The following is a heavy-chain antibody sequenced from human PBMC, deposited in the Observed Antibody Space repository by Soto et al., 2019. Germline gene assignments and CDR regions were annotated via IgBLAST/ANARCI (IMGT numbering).Heavy chain of an antibody. J-gene: IGHJ4*02. V-gene: IGHV2-5*02. CDR2: IYWDDDK. CDR3: ARQTIPRGEVLAFDY. D-gene: IGHD2-15*01. CDR1: GFSLSTSGVG. Sequence: QITLKESGPTLVKPTQTLTLTCTFSGFSLSTSGVGVGWIRQPPGKALEWLALIYWDDDKRYSPSLKSRLTITKDTYKNQVVLTMTNMDPVDTATYYCARQTIPRGEVLAFDYWGQGTLVTVSS.